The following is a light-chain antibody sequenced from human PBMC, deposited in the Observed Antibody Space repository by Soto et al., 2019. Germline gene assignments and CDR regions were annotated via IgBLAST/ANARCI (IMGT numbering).Light chain of an antibody. V-gene: IGKV1-5*01. CDR2: DAS. CDR1: QSISGW. Sequence: DIQMSQSPSTLSASVGDTVSITCRASQSISGWLAWYQQKPGKVPKLLIFDASSLESGVPSRFCGSGSGTIFTLTISVLPPGDFATYYCQQYKSYPYTFGQGTKLEIK. CDR3: QQYKSYPYT. J-gene: IGKJ2*01.